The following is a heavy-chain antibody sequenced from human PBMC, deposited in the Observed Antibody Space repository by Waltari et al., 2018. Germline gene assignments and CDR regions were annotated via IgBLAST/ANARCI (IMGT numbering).Heavy chain of an antibody. D-gene: IGHD2-2*01. Sequence: QVQLVQSGAEVKKPGASVKVSCKASGYTFTGYYMHWVRQAPGQGLEWRGCINPDSGGTNNATKFQCMDTVTRETSIITAYMELGRLRSDDTAVYYCARVLRGYCSSTSCGGGFDCWGQGTLVTVSS. J-gene: IGHJ4*02. CDR2: INPDSGGT. V-gene: IGHV1-2*02. CDR3: ARVLRGYCSSTSCGGGFDC. CDR1: GYTFTGYY.